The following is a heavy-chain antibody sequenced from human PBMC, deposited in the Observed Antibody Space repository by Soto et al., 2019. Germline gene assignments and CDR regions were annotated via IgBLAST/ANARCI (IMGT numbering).Heavy chain of an antibody. CDR3: ARGSDDFWSGYPVAYYYYMDV. CDR2: INHSGST. CDR1: GGSFSGYY. J-gene: IGHJ6*03. D-gene: IGHD3-3*01. Sequence: PSETLSLTCAVYGGSFSGYYWSWIRQPPGKGLEWIGEINHSGSTNYNPSLKSRVTISVDTSKNQFSLKLSSVTAADMAVYYCARGSDDFWSGYPVAYYYYMDVWGKGTTVTVSS. V-gene: IGHV4-34*01.